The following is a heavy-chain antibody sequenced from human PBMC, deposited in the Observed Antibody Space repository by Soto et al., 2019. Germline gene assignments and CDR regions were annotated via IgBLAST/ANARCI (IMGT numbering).Heavy chain of an antibody. CDR1: GGSFSGYY. Sequence: SETLSLTCAVYGGSFSGYYWSWIRQPPGKGLEWIGEINHSGSTNYNPSLKSRVTISVDTSKNQFSLKLSSVTAADTAVYYCASDTARLAFDIWGQGTMVTVSS. J-gene: IGHJ3*02. CDR3: ASDTARLAFDI. CDR2: INHSGST. D-gene: IGHD5-18*01. V-gene: IGHV4-34*01.